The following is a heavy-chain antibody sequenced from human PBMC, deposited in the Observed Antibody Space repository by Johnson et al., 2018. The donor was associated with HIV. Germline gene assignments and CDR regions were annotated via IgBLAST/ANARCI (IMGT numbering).Heavy chain of an antibody. Sequence: QVQVVESGGGVVQPGRSLRLSCAASGFTFSSSAMHWVRQAPGKGLEWLAVISYDGSNKYYEDSVKVRFTISRDNSKNTLYLQMNSLRPEDTAVYYCARDSRSSEYPEAFDISDQGTKVIVSS. D-gene: IGHD3-22*01. V-gene: IGHV3-30*04. CDR3: ARDSRSSEYPEAFDI. CDR1: GFTFSSSA. J-gene: IGHJ3*02. CDR2: ISYDGSNK.